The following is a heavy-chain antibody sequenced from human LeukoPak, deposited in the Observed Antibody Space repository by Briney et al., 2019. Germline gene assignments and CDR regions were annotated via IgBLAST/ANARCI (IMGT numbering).Heavy chain of an antibody. CDR1: GFTFSSYG. V-gene: IGHV3-23*01. CDR3: AKTRKQWPGSLGDY. J-gene: IGHJ4*02. CDR2: ISGSGGST. Sequence: PGGSLRLSCAASGFTFSSYGMSWVRQAPGKGLEWVSAISGSGGSTYYADSVKGRFTISRDNSKNTLYLQMNSLRAEDTAVYYCAKTRKQWPGSLGDYWGQGTLVTVSS. D-gene: IGHD6-19*01.